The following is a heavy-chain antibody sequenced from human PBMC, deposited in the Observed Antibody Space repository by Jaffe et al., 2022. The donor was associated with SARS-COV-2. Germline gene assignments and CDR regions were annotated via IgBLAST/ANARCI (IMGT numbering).Heavy chain of an antibody. CDR1: GGSISSYY. Sequence: QVQLQESGPGLVKPSETLSLTCTVSGGSISSYYWSWIRQPPGKGLEWIGYIYYSGSTNYNPSLKSRVTISVDTSKNQFSLKLSSVTAADTAVYYCARTHDYGDSENWFDPWGQGTLVTVSS. D-gene: IGHD4-17*01. V-gene: IGHV4-59*01. J-gene: IGHJ5*02. CDR3: ARTHDYGDSENWFDP. CDR2: IYYSGST.